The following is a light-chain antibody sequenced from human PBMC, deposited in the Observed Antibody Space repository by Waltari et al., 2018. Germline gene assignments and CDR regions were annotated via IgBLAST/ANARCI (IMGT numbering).Light chain of an antibody. CDR1: SSDVGGSNY. Sequence: QSALTQPASVSGSPGQSITIPCTGTSSDVGGSNYVSWYQHHPGKAPELMIYDVSHRPSGVANRFSGSKSGNTASLTISGLQAEDEADYYCSSYTSSSTVVFGGGTKLTVL. V-gene: IGLV2-14*03. CDR3: SSYTSSSTVV. J-gene: IGLJ2*01. CDR2: DVS.